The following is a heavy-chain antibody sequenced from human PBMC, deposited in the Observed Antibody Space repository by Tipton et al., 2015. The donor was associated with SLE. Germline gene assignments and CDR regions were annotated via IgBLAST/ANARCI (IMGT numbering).Heavy chain of an antibody. Sequence: QSGAEVKKPGASVKVSCKASGYTFTSYDINWVRQATGQGLEWMGWMNPNSGNTGYAQEFQGGVTITADKSTSTAYMELSSLRPEDTAVYYCALDIVVVVAATGDYWGQGTLVTVSS. CDR1: GYTFTSYD. V-gene: IGHV1-8*01. D-gene: IGHD2-15*01. CDR2: MNPNSGNT. J-gene: IGHJ4*02. CDR3: ALDIVVVVAATGDY.